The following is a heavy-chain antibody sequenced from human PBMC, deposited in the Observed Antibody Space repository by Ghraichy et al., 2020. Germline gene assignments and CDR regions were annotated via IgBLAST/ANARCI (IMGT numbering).Heavy chain of an antibody. CDR3: AITRGVITPNVNFDY. J-gene: IGHJ4*02. CDR1: GFTFSSYA. Sequence: GGSLRLSCAASGFTFSSYAMSWVRQAPGKGLEWVSAISGSGGSTYYADSVKGRFTISGDNSKNTLYLQMNSLRAEDTAVYYCAITRGVITPNVNFDYWGQGTLVTVSS. V-gene: IGHV3-23*01. CDR2: ISGSGGST. D-gene: IGHD4-23*01.